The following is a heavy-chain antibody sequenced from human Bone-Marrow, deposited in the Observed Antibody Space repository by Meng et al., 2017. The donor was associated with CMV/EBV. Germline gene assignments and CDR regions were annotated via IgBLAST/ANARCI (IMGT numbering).Heavy chain of an antibody. CDR3: AKGGGAVALPGIYY. Sequence: GESLKISCAASGFTVSTNYMTWVRQTPGRGLEWVSVIHIDGNTYYADSVKGRFTISRDNSKNTVYLRMNSLRDEDTAVYYCAKGGGAVALPGIYYWGQGTLVTGSS. CDR1: GFTVSTNY. V-gene: IGHV3-53*05. J-gene: IGHJ4*02. CDR2: IHIDGNT. D-gene: IGHD2-21*01.